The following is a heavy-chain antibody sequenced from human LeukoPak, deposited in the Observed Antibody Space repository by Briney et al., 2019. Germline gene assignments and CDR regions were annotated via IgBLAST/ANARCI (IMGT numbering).Heavy chain of an antibody. CDR3: VRGRLLRSTKCFDS. J-gene: IGHJ4*02. V-gene: IGHV3-48*03. CDR1: GFPVNKYE. D-gene: IGHD2-21*02. CDR2: VDAGATST. Sequence: GGSLRLSCAASGFPVNKYEIHWVRQAPGKGLEWISYVDAGATSTNYADSVWGRFTLSRDNAQNSVHLQMNSLRDQDTAVYYWVRGRLLRSTKCFDSWGQGALVTVSS.